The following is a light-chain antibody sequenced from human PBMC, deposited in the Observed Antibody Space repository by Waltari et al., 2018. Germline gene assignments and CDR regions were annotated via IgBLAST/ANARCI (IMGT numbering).Light chain of an antibody. V-gene: IGKV6D-21*02. CDR2: YAS. CDR3: HQIASLPRT. Sequence: EIVLTQSPDFQSVTPEAKVTITCRASQSIGSRLHWFQQKPNQSPKLLIKYASQSISGVPSRFSGSGSGTDFTLTINSLEAEDAAVYYCHQIASLPRTFGPGTKVEIK. J-gene: IGKJ1*01. CDR1: QSIGSR.